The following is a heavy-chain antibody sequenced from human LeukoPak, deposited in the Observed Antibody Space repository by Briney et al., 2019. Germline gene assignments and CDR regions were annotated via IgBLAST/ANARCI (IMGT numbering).Heavy chain of an antibody. Sequence: SETLSLTCAVYGGSFSDYSWTWIRQPPGKGLEWIGEINHSGGTNHNPSLMSRVIMSVDTSKNQISLKVSSVTAADTAVYYCARAHLGYCSSTSCYTSYYYYYYMDVWGKGTTVTVSS. CDR1: GGSFSDYS. J-gene: IGHJ6*03. D-gene: IGHD2-2*02. CDR2: INHSGGT. V-gene: IGHV4-34*01. CDR3: ARAHLGYCSSTSCYTSYYYYYYMDV.